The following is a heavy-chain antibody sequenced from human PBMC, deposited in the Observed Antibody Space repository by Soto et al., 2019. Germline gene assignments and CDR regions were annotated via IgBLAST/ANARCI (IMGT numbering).Heavy chain of an antibody. CDR1: GCSISSYY. D-gene: IGHD4-17*01. CDR3: ARRYGPGFDY. J-gene: IGHJ4*02. CDR2: IYYSGST. V-gene: IGHV4-59*08. Sequence: SETLSLTCTVSGCSISSYYWGWIRQPPGKGLEWIGYIYYSGSTNYNPSLKSRVTISVDTSKNQFSLKLSSVTAADAAVYYCARRYGPGFDYWGQGTLVTVS.